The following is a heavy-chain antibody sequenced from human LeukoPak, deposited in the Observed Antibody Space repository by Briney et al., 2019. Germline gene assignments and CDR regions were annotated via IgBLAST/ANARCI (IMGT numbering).Heavy chain of an antibody. J-gene: IGHJ5*02. D-gene: IGHD3-10*01. CDR3: ARGGAGTYYKRDGWFDP. V-gene: IGHV1-2*02. Sequence: GASVKVSCKPFGYTFIGYYIHWVRQAPGQGLEWMGWINPNSGATNYAQNFQGRVTMTRDTSISTAYMELSSLRYDDTAVYYCARGGAGTYYKRDGWFDPWGQGTVVTVSS. CDR1: GYTFIGYY. CDR2: INPNSGAT.